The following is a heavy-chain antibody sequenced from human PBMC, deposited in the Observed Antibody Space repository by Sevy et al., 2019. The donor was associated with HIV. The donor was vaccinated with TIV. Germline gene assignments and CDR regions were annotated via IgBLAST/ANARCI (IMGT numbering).Heavy chain of an antibody. J-gene: IGHJ3*02. CDR2: INPNSGGT. V-gene: IGHV1-2*06. D-gene: IGHD3-22*01. CDR1: GYTFTGYY. CDR3: AREWGITMTNAFDI. Sequence: ASVKVSCKASGYTFTGYYMVWVRQAPGQGFEWMGRINPNSGGTNYAQKFQGRVTMTRDTSISTAYMELSSLRSDDTAVYYCAREWGITMTNAFDIWGQGTMVTVSS.